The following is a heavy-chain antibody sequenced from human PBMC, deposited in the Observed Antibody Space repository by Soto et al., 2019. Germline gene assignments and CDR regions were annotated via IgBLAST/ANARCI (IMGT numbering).Heavy chain of an antibody. CDR2: IYHSGST. Sequence: TIPVAAGSVNRSKWWRCISQWPGNGLKWNGEIYHSGSTNYNPSLKSRVPISVDKSKNQFSLKQSSVTAADTSGYYCARVWTTVTNWFDPWGQGTLVTVSS. CDR3: ARVWTTVTNWFDP. CDR1: AGSVNRSKW. J-gene: IGHJ5*01. D-gene: IGHD4-17*01. V-gene: IGHV4-4*02.